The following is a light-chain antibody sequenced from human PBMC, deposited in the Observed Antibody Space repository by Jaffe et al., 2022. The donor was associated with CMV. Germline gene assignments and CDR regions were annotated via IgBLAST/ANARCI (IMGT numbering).Light chain of an antibody. CDR3: QSYDSSFLL. CDR2: GNS. Sequence: QSVLTQPPSVSGAPGQRVTISCTGSSSNIGAGYDVHWYQQLPGTAPKLLIYGNSNRPSGVPDRFSGSKSGTSASLAITGLQAEDEADYYCQSYDSSFLLFGGGTKLTVL. J-gene: IGLJ2*01. CDR1: SSNIGAGYD. V-gene: IGLV1-40*01.